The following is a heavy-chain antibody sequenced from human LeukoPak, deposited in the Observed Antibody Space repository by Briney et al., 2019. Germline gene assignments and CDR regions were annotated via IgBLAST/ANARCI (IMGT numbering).Heavy chain of an antibody. Sequence: SETLSLTCEVSNGSIGTFHWNWIRQPPGKELEWIGYVNSQADTKYNPSLKSRVSLSIDTSKNQFSLRLTSLTAADTAVHYCARAWIMGDFDNWGQGFLVTVSS. J-gene: IGHJ4*02. V-gene: IGHV4-59*01. D-gene: IGHD2-2*03. CDR1: NGSIGTFH. CDR2: VNSQADT. CDR3: ARAWIMGDFDN.